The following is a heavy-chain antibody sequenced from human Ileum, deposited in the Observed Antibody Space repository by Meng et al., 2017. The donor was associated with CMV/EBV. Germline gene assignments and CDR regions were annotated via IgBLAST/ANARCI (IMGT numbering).Heavy chain of an antibody. Sequence: LSCAASGFTFSDYAMNWVRQAPGMGLEWVSHISRGGDSTHYADSVKGRFTISRDNSKNTLYLQMNSLRAEDTAVYYCATENWNADYWGQGTLVTVSS. CDR1: GFTFSDYA. CDR3: ATENWNADY. J-gene: IGHJ4*02. D-gene: IGHD1-1*01. V-gene: IGHV3-23*01. CDR2: ISRGGDST.